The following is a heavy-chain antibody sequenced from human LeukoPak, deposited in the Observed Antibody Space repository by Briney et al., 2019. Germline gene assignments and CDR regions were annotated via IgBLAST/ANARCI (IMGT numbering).Heavy chain of an antibody. CDR1: GVSISSYY. V-gene: IGHV4-59*01. Sequence: SETLSPTCSVAGVSISSYYWSWVRQPPGKGLEWVGYIYYCGSTNYHPSLKSRVTISVDTSKNQFSLKLSSVTAADTAVYYCARSLDYDSSGWIDYWGQGTLVTVSS. CDR2: IYYCGST. CDR3: ARSLDYDSSGWIDY. J-gene: IGHJ4*02. D-gene: IGHD3-22*01.